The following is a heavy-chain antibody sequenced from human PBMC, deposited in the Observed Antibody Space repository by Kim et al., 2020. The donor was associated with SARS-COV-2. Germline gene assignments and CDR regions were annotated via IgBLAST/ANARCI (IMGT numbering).Heavy chain of an antibody. V-gene: IGHV4-39*01. D-gene: IGHD6-13*01. CDR2: IYYSGST. CDR1: GGSISSSSYY. J-gene: IGHJ5*02. CDR3: ARVRQLVLWWFDP. Sequence: SETLSLTCTVSGGSISSSSYYWGWIRQPPGKGLEWIGSIYYSGSTYYNPSLKSRVTISVDTSKNQFSLKLSSVTAADTAVYYCARVRQLVLWWFDPWGQGTLVTVSS.